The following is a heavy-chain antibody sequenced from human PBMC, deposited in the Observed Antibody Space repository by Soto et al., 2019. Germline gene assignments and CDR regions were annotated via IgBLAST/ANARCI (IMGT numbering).Heavy chain of an antibody. D-gene: IGHD2-2*01. CDR1: GFTFSSFW. V-gene: IGHV3-74*01. CDR2: INSDGSNT. CDR3: ARGGVPAAMSY. J-gene: IGHJ4*02. Sequence: EVQLVESGGGLVQPGGSLRLSCAASGFTFSSFWMHWVRQAPGEGLVWVSRINSDGSNTNYADSVKGRFTISRDNAKNTLYLQMTSLRAEDTAVYYCARGGVPAAMSYWGQGTLVTVSS.